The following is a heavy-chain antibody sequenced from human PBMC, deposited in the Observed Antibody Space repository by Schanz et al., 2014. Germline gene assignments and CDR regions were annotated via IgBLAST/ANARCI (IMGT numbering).Heavy chain of an antibody. D-gene: IGHD2-15*01. CDR2: INPIGGST. Sequence: QVQLVQSGAEVKKPGASVKVSCKASGYTLSAYSLHWVRQAPGQGLEWMGIINPIGGSTTYAQKFRGAVTLTTDTSTDTAYLELTSLRSEDTAVYYCATCSGGTCHAKPVLDNWGQGTLVTVSS. J-gene: IGHJ4*02. CDR3: ATCSGGTCHAKPVLDN. V-gene: IGHV1-46*01. CDR1: GYTLSAYS.